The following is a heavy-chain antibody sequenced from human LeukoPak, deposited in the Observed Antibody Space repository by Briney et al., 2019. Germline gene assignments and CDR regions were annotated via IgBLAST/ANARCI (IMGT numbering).Heavy chain of an antibody. Sequence: ASVKVSCKASGYTFTSYAMHWVRQAPGQRLEWMGWINAGNGNTKYSQKFQGRVTITRNTSISTACMELSSLRSEDTAVYYCARARSITIFGVVLHWYFDLWGRGTLVTVSS. CDR2: INAGNGNT. CDR3: ARARSITIFGVVLHWYFDL. V-gene: IGHV1-3*01. J-gene: IGHJ2*01. CDR1: GYTFTSYA. D-gene: IGHD3-3*01.